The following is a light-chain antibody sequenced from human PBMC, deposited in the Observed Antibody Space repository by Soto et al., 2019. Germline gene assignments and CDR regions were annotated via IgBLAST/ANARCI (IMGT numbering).Light chain of an antibody. CDR2: GAS. CDR3: QRLMSYPMT. Sequence: DIQWTQSPSFRSASVGGRVTRTVRARQGISSYLAWYQQKPRKAPEVLIFGASTLQSGVPSRFSGSGSGTEFTLTLSRLPPEDFAPYYCQRLMSYPMTFGQGTRLEIK. V-gene: IGKV1-9*01. J-gene: IGKJ5*01. CDR1: QGISSY.